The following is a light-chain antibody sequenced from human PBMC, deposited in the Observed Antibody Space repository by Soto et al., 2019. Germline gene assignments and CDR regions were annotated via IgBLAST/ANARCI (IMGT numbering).Light chain of an antibody. CDR2: DAS. CDR1: QHITNY. V-gene: IGKV1-33*01. CDR3: QHYDALQFT. J-gene: IGKJ3*01. Sequence: DIQMTQSPSSLSASVGDRVTITFQASQHITNYLNWYQQKPGKAPKLLVYDASILKTGVPSRLSGSGSGTDFTFTISSLQTEDVATYYCQHYDALQFTFGPGTKVDIK.